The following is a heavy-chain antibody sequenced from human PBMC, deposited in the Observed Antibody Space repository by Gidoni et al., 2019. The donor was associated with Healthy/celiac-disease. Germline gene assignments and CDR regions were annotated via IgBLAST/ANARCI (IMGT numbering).Heavy chain of an antibody. CDR1: GGSIRSSSYY. D-gene: IGHD4-17*01. V-gene: IGHV4-39*01. Sequence: QLQLQESGPGLVKPSETLSLTCTVSGGSIRSSSYYWGWIRQPPGKGLEWIGSIYYSGSTYYNPSLKSRVTISVDTSKNQFSLKLSSVTAADTAVYYCARRYGDPYHYFDYWGQGTLVTVSS. CDR3: ARRYGDPYHYFDY. J-gene: IGHJ4*02. CDR2: IYYSGST.